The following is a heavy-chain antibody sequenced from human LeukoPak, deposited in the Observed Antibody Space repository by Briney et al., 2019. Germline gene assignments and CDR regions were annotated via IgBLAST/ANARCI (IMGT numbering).Heavy chain of an antibody. CDR2: INPSGGST. D-gene: IGHD3-9*01. CDR1: GYTFTSYY. V-gene: IGHV1-46*01. Sequence: ASVKVSCKASGYTFTSYYMHWVRQAPGQGLEWMGLINPSGGSTSYAQKFQGRVTMTRDTSTSTVYMELSSLRSEDTAVYYCARQDYDILTGFLGGWFDPWGQGTLVTVSS. J-gene: IGHJ5*02. CDR3: ARQDYDILTGFLGGWFDP.